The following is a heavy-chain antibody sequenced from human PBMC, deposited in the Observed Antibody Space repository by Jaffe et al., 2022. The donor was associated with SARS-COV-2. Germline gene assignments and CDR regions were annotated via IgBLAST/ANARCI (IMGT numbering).Heavy chain of an antibody. J-gene: IGHJ6*02. V-gene: IGHV1-69*01. CDR2: IIPIFGTA. CDR1: GGTFSSYA. D-gene: IGHD3-9*01. Sequence: QVQLVQSGAEVKKPGSSVKVSCKASGGTFSSYAISWVRQAPGQGLEWMGGIIPIFGTANYAQKFQGRVTITADESTSTAYMELSSLRSEDTAVYYCASHRPPPTGDILTSYYYYGMDVWGQGTTVTVSS. CDR3: ASHRPPPTGDILTSYYYYGMDV.